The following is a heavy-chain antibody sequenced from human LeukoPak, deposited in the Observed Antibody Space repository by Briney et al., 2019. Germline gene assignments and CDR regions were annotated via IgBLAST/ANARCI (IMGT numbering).Heavy chain of an antibody. CDR3: ARGRVSSSTWYSTYYYYFYMDV. D-gene: IGHD6-13*01. V-gene: IGHV4-34*01. J-gene: IGHJ6*03. CDR1: GASFSGDY. CDR2: INRSGST. Sequence: SETLSLTCAVSGASFSGDYWSWIRQPPGKGLEWIGEINRSGSTSYSPSLKSRVIISLDTSNKNHFSLNLTSVTAADTAVYFCARGRVSSSTWYSTYYYYFYMDVWGKGTTVTVSS.